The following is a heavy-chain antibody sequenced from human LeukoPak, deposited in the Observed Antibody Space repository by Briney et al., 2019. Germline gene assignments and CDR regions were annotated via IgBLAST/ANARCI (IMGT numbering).Heavy chain of an antibody. CDR2: ISAYNGNT. CDR1: GYTFTSYG. D-gene: IGHD6-6*01. CDR3: ARDRVAARLFRPGSNWFDP. J-gene: IGHJ5*02. V-gene: IGHV1-18*01. Sequence: ASVKVSCKASGYTFTSYGISWVRQAPGQGLEWMGWISAYNGNTNYAQKLQGRVTMTTDTSTSTAYMELRSLRSDDTAVYYCARDRVAARLFRPGSNWFDPWGQGTLVTVSS.